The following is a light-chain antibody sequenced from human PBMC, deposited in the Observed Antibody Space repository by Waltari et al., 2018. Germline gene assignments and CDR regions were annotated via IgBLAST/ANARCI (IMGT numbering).Light chain of an antibody. CDR1: SLRSYY. CDR2: GKN. Sequence: SSELTQDPAVSVALGQTVRITCQGDSLRSYYASWYQQKPGQAPVLVIYGKNNRPSGIPDRFPGSSSGTTASLTITGAQAEDEADYYCNSRDSSGNHLEFGGGTKLTVL. CDR3: NSRDSSGNHLE. J-gene: IGLJ3*02. V-gene: IGLV3-19*01.